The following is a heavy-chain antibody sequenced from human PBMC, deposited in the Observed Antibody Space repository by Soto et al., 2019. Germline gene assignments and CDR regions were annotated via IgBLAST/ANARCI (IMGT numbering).Heavy chain of an antibody. D-gene: IGHD2-15*01. CDR3: ARNREDIVVVVAATFANWFDP. CDR1: GGTFSSYA. Sequence: ASVKVSCKASGGTFSSYAISWVRQAPGQGLEWMGGIIPIFGTANYAQKFQGRVTITADESTSTAYMELSSLRSEDTAVYYCARNREDIVVVVAATFANWFDPWGQGTLVTVPQ. J-gene: IGHJ5*02. CDR2: IIPIFGTA. V-gene: IGHV1-69*13.